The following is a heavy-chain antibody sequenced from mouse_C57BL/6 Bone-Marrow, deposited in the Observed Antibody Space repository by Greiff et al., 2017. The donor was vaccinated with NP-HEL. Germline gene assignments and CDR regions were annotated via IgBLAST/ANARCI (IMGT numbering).Heavy chain of an antibody. CDR2: IYPGSGST. J-gene: IGHJ1*03. V-gene: IGHV1-55*01. D-gene: IGHD1-1*01. Sequence: QVQLKQPGAELVKPGASVKMSCKASGYTFTSYWITWVKQRPGQGLEWIGDIYPGSGSTNYNEKFKSKATLTVDTSSSTAYMQLSSLTSEDSAVYYCARGIYYGSSPRVWGTGTTVTVSS. CDR3: ARGIYYGSSPRV. CDR1: GYTFTSYW.